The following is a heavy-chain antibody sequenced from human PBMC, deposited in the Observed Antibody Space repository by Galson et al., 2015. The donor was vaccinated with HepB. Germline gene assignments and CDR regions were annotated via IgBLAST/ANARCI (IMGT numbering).Heavy chain of an antibody. D-gene: IGHD1-1*01. CDR3: ARDRVGDYNYY. CDR2: IIPILGIA. V-gene: IGHV1-69*04. CDR1: GGTFSSYA. J-gene: IGHJ4*02. Sequence: SVKVSCKASGGTFSSYAISWVRQAPGQGLEWMGRIIPILGIANYAQKFQGRVTITADKSTSTAYMELSSLRSEDTAVYYCARDRVGDYNYYWGQGTLVTVSS.